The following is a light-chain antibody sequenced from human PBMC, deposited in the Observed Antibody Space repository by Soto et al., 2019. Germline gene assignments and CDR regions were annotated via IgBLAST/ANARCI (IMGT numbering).Light chain of an antibody. CDR1: TSDIGTFDY. CDR3: SSYTGASTYV. CDR2: DVG. V-gene: IGLV2-14*03. J-gene: IGLJ1*01. Sequence: QSALTQPASVSGSPGQSISISCTATTSDIGTFDYVSWYQHHPGKAPKLIVFDVGNRPSGVSNRFSGSKSGNTASLILSGLQAEDEADYYCSSYTGASTYVFGPGTKLTVL.